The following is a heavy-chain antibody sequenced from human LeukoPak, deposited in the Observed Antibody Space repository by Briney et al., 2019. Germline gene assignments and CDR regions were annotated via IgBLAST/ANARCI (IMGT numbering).Heavy chain of an antibody. CDR1: GFTFSSYG. CDR3: AKDRGSGTYYNYYFGMDV. V-gene: IGHV3-30*18. CDR2: ISYDGSNV. D-gene: IGHD3-10*01. J-gene: IGHJ6*02. Sequence: GGSLRLSCAASGFTFSSYGMHWVRQAPGKGLEWVATISYDGSNVYYADSVKGRFTISRDNSKSTLYLQMNSLRAEDTTVYYCAKDRGSGTYYNYYFGMDVWGQGTTVTVSS.